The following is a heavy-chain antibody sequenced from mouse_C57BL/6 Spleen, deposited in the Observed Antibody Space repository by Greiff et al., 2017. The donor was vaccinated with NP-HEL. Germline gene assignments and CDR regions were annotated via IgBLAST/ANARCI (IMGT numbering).Heavy chain of an antibody. D-gene: IGHD2-5*01. CDR3: ARLYSNHWYFDV. V-gene: IGHV5-15*01. CDR2: ISNLAYSI. Sequence: EVKLMESGGGLVQPGGSLKLSCAASGFTFSDYGMAWVRQAPRKGPEWVAFISNLAYSIYYADTVTGRFTISRENAKNTLYLEMSSLRSEDTAMYYCARLYSNHWYFDVWGTGTTVTVSS. CDR1: GFTFSDYG. J-gene: IGHJ1*03.